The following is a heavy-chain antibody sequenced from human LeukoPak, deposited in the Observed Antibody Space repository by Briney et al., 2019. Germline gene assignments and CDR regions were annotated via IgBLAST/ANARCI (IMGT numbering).Heavy chain of an antibody. CDR1: GYPFTSYY. J-gene: IGHJ4*02. Sequence: ASVKVSCKASGYPFTSYYINWVRQAPGQGLEWMGWINPNSGDTNYAQNFQGRVTMTRDTSISTAYMELSRLTSDDAAIYYCARDWRGSYFPDFWGQGTLVTVSS. CDR2: INPNSGDT. D-gene: IGHD1-26*01. CDR3: ARDWRGSYFPDF. V-gene: IGHV1-2*02.